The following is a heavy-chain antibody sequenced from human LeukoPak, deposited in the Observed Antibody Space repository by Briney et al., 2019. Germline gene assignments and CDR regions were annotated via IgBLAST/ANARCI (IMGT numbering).Heavy chain of an antibody. J-gene: IGHJ5*02. CDR3: ARHGWGSAGWFDP. Sequence: SQTLSLTCAISGDSVSTNSAALNWIKQSPSRGLEWVGRTYYRSKWFNDYAVSVKSRITINPDTSKNQFSLQLNSVTPEDTAVYYCARHGWGSAGWFDPWGQGTLVTVSS. V-gene: IGHV6-1*01. D-gene: IGHD7-27*01. CDR1: GDSVSTNSAA. CDR2: TYYRSKWFN.